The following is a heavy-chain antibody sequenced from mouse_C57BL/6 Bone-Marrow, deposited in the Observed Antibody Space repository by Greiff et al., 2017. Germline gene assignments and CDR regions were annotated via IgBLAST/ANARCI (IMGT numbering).Heavy chain of an antibody. CDR3: ARGTYYYGSRRYFDV. V-gene: IGHV5-12*01. Sequence: EVQVVESGGGLVQPGGSLTLSCAASGFTFSDYYMYWVRQTPEKRLEWVAYSSNGGSSTYYPDTVKGRFTISRDNAKNTLYLQISRLKSEDTAMYYCARGTYYYGSRRYFDVWGTGTTVTVSS. J-gene: IGHJ1*03. CDR2: SSNGGSST. D-gene: IGHD1-1*01. CDR1: GFTFSDYY.